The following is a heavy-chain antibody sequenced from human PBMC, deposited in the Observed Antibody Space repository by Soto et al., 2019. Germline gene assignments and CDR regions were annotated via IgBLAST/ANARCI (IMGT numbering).Heavy chain of an antibody. CDR3: ATALYSSAWYRGMDV. CDR1: GFTFSYYY. J-gene: IGHJ6*02. D-gene: IGHD6-19*01. CDR2: ISGSGGST. V-gene: IGHV3-11*01. Sequence: GGSLRLSCAASGFTFSYYYMSWIRQAPGKGLEWVSYISGSGGSTYYADSVKGQFTISRDNSKNTLYLQMNSLRAEDTAVYYCATALYSSAWYRGMDVWGQGTTVTVSS.